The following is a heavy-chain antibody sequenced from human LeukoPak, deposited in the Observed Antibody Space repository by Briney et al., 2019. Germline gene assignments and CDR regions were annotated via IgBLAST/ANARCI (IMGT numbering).Heavy chain of an antibody. CDR2: IWYDGSNK. D-gene: IGHD5-24*01. J-gene: IGHJ3*02. V-gene: IGHV3-33*08. CDR1: GVTFSSYC. Sequence: PGGSLRLSCAASGVTFSSYCRHWVRQAPGKGLEWVAVIWYDGSNKYYADSVKGRFTISRDNSKNTLYLQMNSLRAEDTAVYYCARERDGYNRGEAFDIWGQGTMVTVSS. CDR3: ARERDGYNRGEAFDI.